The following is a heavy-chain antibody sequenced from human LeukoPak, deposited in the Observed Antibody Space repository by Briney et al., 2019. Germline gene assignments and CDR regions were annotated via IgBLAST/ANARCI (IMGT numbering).Heavy chain of an antibody. J-gene: IGHJ4*02. V-gene: IGHV3-23*01. D-gene: IGHD6-13*01. CDR3: AKVLRVAAAGLGFDY. CDR1: GFTFSNAW. Sequence: GGSLRLSCAASGFTFSNAWMSWVRQAPGKGLEWVSAISGSGGSTYYADSVKGRFTISRDNSKNTLYLQMNSLRAEDTAVYYCAKVLRVAAAGLGFDYWGQGTLVTVSS. CDR2: ISGSGGST.